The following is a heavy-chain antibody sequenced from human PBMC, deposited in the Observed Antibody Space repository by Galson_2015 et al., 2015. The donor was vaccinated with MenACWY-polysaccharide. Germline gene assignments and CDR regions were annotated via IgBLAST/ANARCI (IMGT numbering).Heavy chain of an antibody. CDR3: ARDYYGSESYIGVWFDP. J-gene: IGHJ5*02. Sequence: TGLLKPSETLSLTCAVSGGSISSSNYWSWVRQSPGKGLEWIGDIHYSGRTNYNPSLRSRFTISVDKSKNQFSLKLSSVTAADTAVYYCARDYYGSESYIGVWFDPWGQGTLVTVSS. D-gene: IGHD3-10*01. V-gene: IGHV4-4*02. CDR1: GGSISSSNY. CDR2: IHYSGRT.